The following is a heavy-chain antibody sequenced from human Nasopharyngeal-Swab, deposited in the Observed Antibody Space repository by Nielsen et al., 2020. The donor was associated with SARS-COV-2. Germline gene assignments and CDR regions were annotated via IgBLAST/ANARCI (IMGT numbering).Heavy chain of an antibody. CDR2: IGSGGNT. CDR1: GFTFSSSA. CDR3: AKDPEANWIGSPFDY. Sequence: GESLKISCAASGFTFSSSAISWVRQAPGMGLEWVSTIGSGGNTIYAESVKGRFTISRDNSKNTVYLQMISLRAEDTAVYYCAKDPEANWIGSPFDYWGQGTLVTVSS. D-gene: IGHD1-1*01. J-gene: IGHJ4*02. V-gene: IGHV3-23*01.